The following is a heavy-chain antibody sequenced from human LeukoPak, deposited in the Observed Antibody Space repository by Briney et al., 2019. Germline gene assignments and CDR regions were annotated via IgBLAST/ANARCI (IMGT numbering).Heavy chain of an antibody. D-gene: IGHD5-18*01. Sequence: GWSLRLSCAASGFSFSNYGMHWVRQAPGKGLEWVAVVAYVGSNKYYADSVKGRFTISRDNSKNTLYLQMNSLRAEDTAVYYCAKDSAGYSSTTPIFDYWGQGTLVTVSS. J-gene: IGHJ4*02. CDR3: AKDSAGYSSTTPIFDY. V-gene: IGHV3-30*18. CDR1: GFSFSNYG. CDR2: VAYVGSNK.